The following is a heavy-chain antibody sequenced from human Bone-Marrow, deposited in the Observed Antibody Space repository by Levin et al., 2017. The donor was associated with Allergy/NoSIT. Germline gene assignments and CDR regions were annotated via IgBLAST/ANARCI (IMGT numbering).Heavy chain of an antibody. J-gene: IGHJ4*02. CDR3: AKQYVVGG. Sequence: GESLKISCAASGFRFSDYAMNWVRQAPGKGLEWVSSISESGDITDYADSVKGRFAISRDNSRNTLFLQMNSLRPDDPAVYYCAKQYVVGGWGQGTLVTVSS. D-gene: IGHD2-15*01. V-gene: IGHV3-23*01. CDR2: ISESGDIT. CDR1: GFRFSDYA.